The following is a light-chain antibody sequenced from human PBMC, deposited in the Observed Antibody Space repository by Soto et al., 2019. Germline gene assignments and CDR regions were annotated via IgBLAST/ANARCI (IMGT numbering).Light chain of an antibody. J-gene: IGLJ1*01. CDR3: SSYTSSSTLYV. CDR2: DVS. Sequence: HSVLTQPAPVSGSPGQSITISCTGTSSDVGGYNYVSWYQQHPGKAPKLMIYDVSNRPSGVSNRFSGSKSGNTASLTISGLQAEDEADYYCSSYTSSSTLYVFGTGTKVTVL. V-gene: IGLV2-14*01. CDR1: SSDVGGYNY.